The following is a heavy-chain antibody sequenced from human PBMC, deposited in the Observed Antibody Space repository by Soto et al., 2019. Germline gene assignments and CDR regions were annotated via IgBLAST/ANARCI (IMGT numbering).Heavy chain of an antibody. V-gene: IGHV3-30*18. CDR3: AKGDNGSDYVGDCYFDL. CDR2: ISYDGSNK. CDR1: GFTCSNYG. Sequence: QVQLVESGGGVVQPGRSLRLSCAASGFTCSNYGMHWVRQAPGNGLQWVALISYDGSNKYYADSVRGRFTISRDNSKNTLYLQMNSLRGEDTAVYYCAKGDNGSDYVGDCYFDLWGRGTLVTVSS. J-gene: IGHJ2*01. D-gene: IGHD3-10*02.